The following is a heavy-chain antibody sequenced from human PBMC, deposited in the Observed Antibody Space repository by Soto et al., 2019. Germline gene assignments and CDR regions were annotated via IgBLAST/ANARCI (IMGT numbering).Heavy chain of an antibody. CDR1: GFTFSSYE. J-gene: IGHJ4*02. D-gene: IGHD6-13*01. CDR2: ISSSGSTI. V-gene: IGHV3-48*03. CDR3: ARDRGYSRIEYYFDY. Sequence: RGSLRLSCAASGFTFSSYEMNWVRQAPGKGLEWVSYISSSGSTIYYADSVKGRFTISRDNAKNSLYLQMNSLRAEDTAVYYCARDRGYSRIEYYFDYWGQGTLVTVSS.